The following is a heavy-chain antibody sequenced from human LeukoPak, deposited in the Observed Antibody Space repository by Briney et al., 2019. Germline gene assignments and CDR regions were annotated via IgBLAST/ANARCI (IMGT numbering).Heavy chain of an antibody. CDR3: ARDSPYSIAAAGTDDAYYMGV. CDR1: GGSISSSSYY. V-gene: IGHV4-39*07. D-gene: IGHD6-13*01. Sequence: SETLSLTCTVSGGSISSSSYYWGWIRQPPGKGPEWIGSMYYSGSTYYNPSLKSRVTISVDTSKNQFSLKLSSVTAADTAVYYCARDSPYSIAAAGTDDAYYMGVWGKGTTVTVSS. J-gene: IGHJ6*03. CDR2: MYYSGST.